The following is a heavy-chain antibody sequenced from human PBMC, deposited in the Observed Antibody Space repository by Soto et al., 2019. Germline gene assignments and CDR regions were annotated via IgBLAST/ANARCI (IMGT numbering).Heavy chain of an antibody. Sequence: SETLSLTCTVSGGSISSYYWSWIRQPPGKGLEWIGYIYYSGSTNYNPSLKSRVTISVDTSKNQFSLKLSSVTAADTAVYYCGRWVSGIYFWYFAYWGQETLVTVSS. CDR1: GGSISSYY. CDR2: IYYSGST. J-gene: IGHJ4*02. CDR3: GRWVSGIYFWYFAY. V-gene: IGHV4-59*01. D-gene: IGHD3-10*01.